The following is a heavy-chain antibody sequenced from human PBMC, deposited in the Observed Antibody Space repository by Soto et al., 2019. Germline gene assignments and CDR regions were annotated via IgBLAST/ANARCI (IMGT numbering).Heavy chain of an antibody. D-gene: IGHD2-8*01. CDR1: GYSFTTYD. Sequence: QVQLVQSGAEAKKPGASVKVSCKASGYSFTTYDINWVRQAPGQGLEWMGWMSPKSGNTGYAQNFQGRFTMTRDTSINTVYMELSSLRSEDTAVYYCASAGYCTDGVCYVRIDYWGQGTLVTVSS. CDR3: ASAGYCTDGVCYVRIDY. V-gene: IGHV1-8*01. CDR2: MSPKSGNT. J-gene: IGHJ4*02.